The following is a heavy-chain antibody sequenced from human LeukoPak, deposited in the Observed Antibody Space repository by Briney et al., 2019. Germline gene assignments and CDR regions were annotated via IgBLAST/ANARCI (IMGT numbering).Heavy chain of an antibody. D-gene: IGHD3-3*01. CDR3: ARGSETYYDFWSGSSFDY. CDR1: GYSFTGYY. CDR2: INPNNGAT. J-gene: IGHJ4*02. V-gene: IGHV1-2*02. Sequence: ASVKVSCKASGYSFTGYYIHWVRQAPGKGLDWMGGINPNNGATKYAQKFQGRVTMTRDTSISRAYMELTRLRSDDTAVYYCARGSETYYDFWSGSSFDYWGQGTLVTVSS.